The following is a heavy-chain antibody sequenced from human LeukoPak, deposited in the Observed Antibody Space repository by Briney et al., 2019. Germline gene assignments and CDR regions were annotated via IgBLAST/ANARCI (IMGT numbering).Heavy chain of an antibody. CDR1: GFTSSNYW. V-gene: IGHV3-7*01. CDR2: IKQDGSEK. J-gene: IGHJ4*02. D-gene: IGHD6-19*01. Sequence: GGSLRISCAASGFTSSNYWMSWVRQAPGKGLEWVANIKQDGSEKYYVDSVKGRFTISRDNAKNSLYLQMNNLRAEDTAVYYCARDRGSSGWYEFDYWGQGTLVTVSS. CDR3: ARDRGSSGWYEFDY.